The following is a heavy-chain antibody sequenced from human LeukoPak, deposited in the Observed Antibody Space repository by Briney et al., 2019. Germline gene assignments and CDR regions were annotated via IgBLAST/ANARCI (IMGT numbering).Heavy chain of an antibody. V-gene: IGHV3-23*01. CDR2: INDNGDGT. J-gene: IGHJ6*03. CDR3: AKGLRTGVGPYMGYHYYMDV. D-gene: IGHD3-16*01. Sequence: GGSLRLSCAASGFSFSSYALSWVRQAPGKGLEWVSTINDNGDGTYYADSVKGRFTISRDNSYNTMSLQMNSLRDEDTGVYYCAKGLRTGVGPYMGYHYYMDVWGKGATVTVSS. CDR1: GFSFSSYA.